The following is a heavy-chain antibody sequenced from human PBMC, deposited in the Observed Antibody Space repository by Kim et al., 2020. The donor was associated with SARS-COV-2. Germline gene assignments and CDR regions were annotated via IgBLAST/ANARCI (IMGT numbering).Heavy chain of an antibody. D-gene: IGHD6-19*01. V-gene: IGHV4-61*03. CDR1: NDSVSGDGYY. CDR2: VSHSGTT. CDR3: VRGAPLGRGWYFFAH. Sequence: SETLSLTCSVSNDSVSGDGYYWDWIRQSPGRGLEWIGNVSHSGTTYYNPSLKSRVTISLDTSKNHFSLNLASVTAADTAVYYCVRGAPLGRGWYFFAHWG. J-gene: IGHJ1*01.